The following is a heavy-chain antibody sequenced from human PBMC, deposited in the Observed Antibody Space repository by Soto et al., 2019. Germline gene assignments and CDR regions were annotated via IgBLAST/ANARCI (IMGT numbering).Heavy chain of an antibody. CDR3: ASSSRSSPDG. V-gene: IGHV1-69*12. CDR1: GGTFSSYA. D-gene: IGHD6-13*01. CDR2: IIPIFGTA. Sequence: QVQLVQPGAEVMKPGSSVKVSCKASGGTFSSYAISWVRHAPGQGLEWMGGIIPIFGTANYAQKFQGRVTIPAGESTSTAYMELSSLISEDTAVYYCASSSRSSPDGWGQGTLVTVSS. J-gene: IGHJ4*02.